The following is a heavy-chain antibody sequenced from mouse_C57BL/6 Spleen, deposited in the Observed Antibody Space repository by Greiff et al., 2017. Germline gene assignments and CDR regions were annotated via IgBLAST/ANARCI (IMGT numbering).Heavy chain of an antibody. CDR2: IHPNSGST. CDR1: GYTFTSYW. Sequence: QVQLQQPGAELVKPGASVKLSCKASGYTFTSYWMPWVQQRPGQGLEWIGMIHPNSGSTNYNEKFKSKATLTVDKSSSTAYMQLSSLTSEDSAVYYCARSGSILDYWGQGTTLTVSS. D-gene: IGHD2-10*02. CDR3: ARSGSILDY. J-gene: IGHJ2*01. V-gene: IGHV1-64*01.